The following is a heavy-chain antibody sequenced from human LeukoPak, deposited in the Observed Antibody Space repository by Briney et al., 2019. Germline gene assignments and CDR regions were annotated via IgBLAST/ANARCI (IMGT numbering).Heavy chain of an antibody. CDR3: ARGVLYSSSWYQRGFDP. Sequence: PSETLSLTCAVYGGSFSGYYWSWIRQPPGKGLEWIGEINHSGSTNYNPSLKSRVTISVGTSKNQFSLKLSSVTAADTAVYYCARGVLYSSSWYQRGFDPWGQGTLVTVSS. CDR1: GGSFSGYY. D-gene: IGHD6-13*01. V-gene: IGHV4-34*01. CDR2: INHSGST. J-gene: IGHJ5*02.